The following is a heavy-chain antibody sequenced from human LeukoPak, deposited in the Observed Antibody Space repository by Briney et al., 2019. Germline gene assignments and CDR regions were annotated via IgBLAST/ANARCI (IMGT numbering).Heavy chain of an antibody. CDR1: GYTFTRYD. V-gene: IGHV1-8*03. D-gene: IGHD2-15*01. Sequence: GASVKVSCKASGYTFTRYDINWVQQATGQGLEWMGWMNTKSGNTGHAQKFQGRVTITRDTSISTVYMELSSLRSGDTAVYFCARVDGSPDYWGQGTLVTVSS. J-gene: IGHJ4*02. CDR2: MNTKSGNT. CDR3: ARVDGSPDY.